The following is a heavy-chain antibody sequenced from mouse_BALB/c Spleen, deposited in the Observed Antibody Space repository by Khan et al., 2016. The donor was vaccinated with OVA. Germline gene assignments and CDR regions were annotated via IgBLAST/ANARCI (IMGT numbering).Heavy chain of an antibody. J-gene: IGHJ2*01. D-gene: IGHD4-1*01. CDR1: GFNIKDTY. CDR2: IDPANGNT. V-gene: IGHV14-3*02. Sequence: EVQLQQSGAELVKPGASVKLSCTASGFNIKDTYMHWVKQRPEQGLEWIGRIDPANGNTKYDPKFQGKATITADTSSNTAYLRLSSLTSEDTAVYYCAPWDDFDYWGQGTTLTVSS. CDR3: APWDDFDY.